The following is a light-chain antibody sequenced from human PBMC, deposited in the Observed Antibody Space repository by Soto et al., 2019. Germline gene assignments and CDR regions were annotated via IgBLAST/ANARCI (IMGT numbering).Light chain of an antibody. J-gene: IGLJ1*01. CDR1: SYDIGSYNF. CDR2: EFF. Sequence: QSVLTQPPSASGSPGQSVTISFTGTSYDIGSYNFVSWYQQHPAKAPKLLFYEFFRRPQGVPVRFSGSRSGNTAPLTVFGLRPEEEADYYCSSYAGRETGFFGTGTKVTVL. CDR3: SSYAGRETGF. V-gene: IGLV2-8*01.